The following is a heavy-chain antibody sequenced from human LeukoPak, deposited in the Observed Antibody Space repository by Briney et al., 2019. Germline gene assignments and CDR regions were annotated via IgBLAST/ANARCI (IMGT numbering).Heavy chain of an antibody. Sequence: PSETLSLTCAVYGGSFSGYYWSWIRQPPGKGLEWIGEINHSGSTNYNPSLKSRVTISVDKSKNQFSLKLSSVTAADTAVYYCAGGGSGDPFDYWGQGTLVTVSS. J-gene: IGHJ4*02. D-gene: IGHD2-15*01. CDR2: INHSGST. V-gene: IGHV4-34*01. CDR1: GGSFSGYY. CDR3: AGGGSGDPFDY.